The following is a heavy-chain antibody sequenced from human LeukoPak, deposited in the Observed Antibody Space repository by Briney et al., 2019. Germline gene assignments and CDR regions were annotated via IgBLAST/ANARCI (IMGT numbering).Heavy chain of an antibody. CDR2: IIPIFGTA. J-gene: IGHJ3*02. CDR3: ARGGGPTVTDAFDI. Sequence: SVKVSCKASGGTFSSYAISWVRQAPGQGLEWMGGIIPIFGTANYAQKFQGRVTITADESTSTAYMELSSLRSEDTAVYYCARGGGPTVTDAFDIWGQGTMVTVSS. CDR1: GGTFSSYA. D-gene: IGHD4-17*01. V-gene: IGHV1-69*13.